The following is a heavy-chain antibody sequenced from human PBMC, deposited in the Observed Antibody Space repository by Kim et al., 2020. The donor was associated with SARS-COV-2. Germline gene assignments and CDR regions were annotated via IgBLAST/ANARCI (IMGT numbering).Heavy chain of an antibody. CDR1: GGSISSYY. Sequence: SETLSLTCTVSGGSISSYYWSWIRQPPGKGLEWIGYIYYSGSTNYNPSLKSRVTISVDTSKNQFSLKLSSVTAADTAVYYCAREWSDSSGYHATNWFDPWGQGTLVTVSS. V-gene: IGHV4-59*01. J-gene: IGHJ5*02. D-gene: IGHD3-22*01. CDR3: AREWSDSSGYHATNWFDP. CDR2: IYYSGST.